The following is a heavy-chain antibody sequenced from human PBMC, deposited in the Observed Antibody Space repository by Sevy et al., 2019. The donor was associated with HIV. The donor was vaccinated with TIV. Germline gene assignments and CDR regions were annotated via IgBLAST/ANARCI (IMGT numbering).Heavy chain of an antibody. V-gene: IGHV3-53*01. J-gene: IGHJ4*02. CDR1: GFTVSSNY. CDR2: IYSGGST. CDR3: ARGYYYDSSGYYPYYFDY. D-gene: IGHD3-22*01. Sequence: GGSLRLSCAASGFTVSSNYMSWVRQAPGKGLEWVSVIYSGGSTCYADSVKGRFTISRDNSKNTLYLQMNSLRAEDTAVYYCARGYYYDSSGYYPYYFDYWGQGTLVTVFS.